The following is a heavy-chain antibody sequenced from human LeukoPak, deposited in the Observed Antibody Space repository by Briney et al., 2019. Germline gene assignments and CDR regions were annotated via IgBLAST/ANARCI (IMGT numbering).Heavy chain of an antibody. Sequence: HPGRSLRLSCAASGFTLSSHAIHWVRQAPGKGLEWVALISYDGNIKYYADSVKGRFTISRDNAKNSLYLQMNSLRAEDTAVYYCARAHGGFGETFDIWGQGTMATVSS. D-gene: IGHD3-10*01. CDR3: ARAHGGFGETFDI. CDR2: ISYDGNIK. J-gene: IGHJ3*02. CDR1: GFTLSSHA. V-gene: IGHV3-30*04.